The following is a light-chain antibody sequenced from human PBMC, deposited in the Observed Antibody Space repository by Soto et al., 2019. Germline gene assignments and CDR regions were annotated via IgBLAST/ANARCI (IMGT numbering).Light chain of an antibody. Sequence: QSALTQPASVSASPERSITIPGTGTSSDVVIYNLVSWFQHHPGKVPKLLIYEGTKRPSGLSDRFSGSKSGNTAYLTISGLQAEDEADYYCYSYAGDNLYVFGTGTKVTVL. CDR1: SSDVVIYNL. V-gene: IGLV2-23*01. CDR2: EGT. CDR3: YSYAGDNLYV. J-gene: IGLJ1*01.